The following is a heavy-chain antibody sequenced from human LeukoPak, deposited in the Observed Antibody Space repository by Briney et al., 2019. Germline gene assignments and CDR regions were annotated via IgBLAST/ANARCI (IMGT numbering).Heavy chain of an antibody. Sequence: GGSLTLSCAGSGFTFSSYAMSWVRQAPGQGLEWVSVISDSGDYTSYADSVRGRFTISRDNSRNTLYLQMISLRPEDTAVYYCAKDTSIGKYCTNGVCSPFDYWGQGTLVAVSS. D-gene: IGHD2-8*01. CDR3: AKDTSIGKYCTNGVCSPFDY. CDR1: GFTFSSYA. CDR2: ISDSGDYT. J-gene: IGHJ4*02. V-gene: IGHV3-23*01.